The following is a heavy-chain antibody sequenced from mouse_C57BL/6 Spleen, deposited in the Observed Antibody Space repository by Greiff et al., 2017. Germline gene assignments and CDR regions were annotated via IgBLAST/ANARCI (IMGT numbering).Heavy chain of an antibody. CDR2: ISDGGSYT. CDR1: GFTFSSYA. Sequence: EVQLVESGGGLVKPGGSLKLSCAASGFTFSSYAMSWVRQTPGKRLEWVATISDGGSYTYYPDNVQGRFTFSRDNAKNNRYLQMGHLKSEYTAMDNCSRGENDYPFAYWGQGTLVTVSA. J-gene: IGHJ3*01. CDR3: SRGENDYPFAY. D-gene: IGHD2-4*01. V-gene: IGHV5-4*01.